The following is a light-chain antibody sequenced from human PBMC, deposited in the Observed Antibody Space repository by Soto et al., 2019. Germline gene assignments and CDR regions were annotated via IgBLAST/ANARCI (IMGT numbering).Light chain of an antibody. CDR2: DAS. CDR1: RGVSSSY. J-gene: IGKJ2*01. V-gene: IGKV3D-20*01. Sequence: EIVLTQSPATLSLSPGEKAPLSCGASRGVSSSYLAWYQQKPGLAPRLLTYDASSRATGIPDRFSGSGSGTDFTLTISRLEPEDFAVYYCQQYGSSPYTFGQGTKLEIK. CDR3: QQYGSSPYT.